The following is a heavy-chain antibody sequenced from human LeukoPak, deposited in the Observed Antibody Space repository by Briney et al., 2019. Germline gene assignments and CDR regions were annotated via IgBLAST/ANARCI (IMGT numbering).Heavy chain of an antibody. V-gene: IGHV3-7*03. CDR3: ARGGTLWFGESRFDY. J-gene: IGHJ4*02. Sequence: PGGSLRLSCAASGFTFSSYAMSWVRQAPGKGLEWVANIKQDGSEKYYVDSVKGRFTISRDNAKNSLYLQMNSLRAEGTAVYHCARGGTLWFGESRFDYWGQGTLVTVSS. D-gene: IGHD3-10*01. CDR1: GFTFSSYA. CDR2: IKQDGSEK.